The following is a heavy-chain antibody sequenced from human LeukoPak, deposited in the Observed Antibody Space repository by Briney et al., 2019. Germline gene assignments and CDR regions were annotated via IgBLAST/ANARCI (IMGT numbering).Heavy chain of an antibody. CDR1: GYSFTSYW. D-gene: IGHD3-22*01. Sequence: GESLKISCKGSGYSFTSYWIGWVRQMPGKGLEWMGIIYPGDSDTRYSPSFQGQVTISADKSISTAYLQWSSLKASDTAMYYCARHRAPLNYYDSSGYFWYYWGQGTLVTVSS. V-gene: IGHV5-51*01. J-gene: IGHJ4*02. CDR3: ARHRAPLNYYDSSGYFWYY. CDR2: IYPGDSDT.